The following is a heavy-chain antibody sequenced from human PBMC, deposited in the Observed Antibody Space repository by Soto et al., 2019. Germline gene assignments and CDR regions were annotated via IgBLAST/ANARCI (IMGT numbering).Heavy chain of an antibody. V-gene: IGHV2-5*02. D-gene: IGHD4-17*01. CDR3: VHRPPLDYGNYFDL. J-gene: IGHJ4*02. Sequence: QITLRESGPTLVKPTQTLTLTCTFCGFSLSTSGVDVGWIRQPPGKALEWLALIYWDDDKYYSPSLKIRLTITKDTSKNEVVLTMTNMDPVDTATYYCVHRPPLDYGNYFDLWGQGTLVTVSS. CDR1: GFSLSTSGVD. CDR2: IYWDDDK.